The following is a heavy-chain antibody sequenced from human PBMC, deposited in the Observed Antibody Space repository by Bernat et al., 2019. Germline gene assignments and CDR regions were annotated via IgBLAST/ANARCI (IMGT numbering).Heavy chain of an antibody. CDR3: AILETAFCSGGSCYAFDI. CDR2: ISSSSSYI. V-gene: IGHV3-21*01. J-gene: IGHJ3*02. D-gene: IGHD2-15*01. CDR1: GFTFSSYS. Sequence: EVQLVESGGGLVKPGGSLRLSCAASGFTFSSYSMNWVRQAQGKGLEWVSSISSSSSYIYYADSVKGRFTISRDNAKNSLYLQMNSLRAEDTAVYYCAILETAFCSGGSCYAFDIWGQGQWSPSLQ.